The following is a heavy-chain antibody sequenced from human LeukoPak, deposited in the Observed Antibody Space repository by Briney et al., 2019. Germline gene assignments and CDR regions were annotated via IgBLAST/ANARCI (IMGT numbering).Heavy chain of an antibody. Sequence: SETLSHTCAVYGGSFSGYYWSWIRQPPGKGLEWIGEINHSGSTNYNPSLKSRVTISVDTSKNQFSLKLSSVTAADTAVYYCARGGGAYSSSYADWFDPWGQGTLVTVSS. CDR1: GGSFSGYY. CDR3: ARGGGAYSSSYADWFDP. V-gene: IGHV4-34*01. CDR2: INHSGST. D-gene: IGHD6-6*01. J-gene: IGHJ5*02.